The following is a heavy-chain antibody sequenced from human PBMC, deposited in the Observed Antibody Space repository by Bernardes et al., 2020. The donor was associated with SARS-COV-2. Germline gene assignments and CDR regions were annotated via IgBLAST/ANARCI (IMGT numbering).Heavy chain of an antibody. J-gene: IGHJ6*02. CDR2: MNPNSGNT. D-gene: IGHD3-3*01. CDR1: GYTFSNHD. CDR3: ARASETYYDFWDSYYYYCLAV. V-gene: IGHV1-8*01. Sequence: AALKGTCKASGYTFSNHDINWVRQATGQELEWMGWMNPNSGNTGYAQKFQGRVTMTRSTSISTAYMELSSLKSEDTAVYYCARASETYYDFWDSYYYYCLAVWGQGTTVTVS.